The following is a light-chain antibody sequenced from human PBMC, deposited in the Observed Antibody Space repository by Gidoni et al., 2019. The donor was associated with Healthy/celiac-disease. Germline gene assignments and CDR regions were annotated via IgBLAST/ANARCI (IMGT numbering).Light chain of an antibody. CDR2: GAS. CDR1: QSVSSN. CDR3: QQYNNWISLT. J-gene: IGKJ4*01. V-gene: IGKV3-15*01. Sequence: EIVMTQSPATLSVSPGDRATLTCRASQSVSSNLAWYQQKPGQAPRPLIYGASTRATGIPARFSGSGSGTEFTLTISSLQSEDFAVYYCQQYNNWISLTFGGGTKVEIK.